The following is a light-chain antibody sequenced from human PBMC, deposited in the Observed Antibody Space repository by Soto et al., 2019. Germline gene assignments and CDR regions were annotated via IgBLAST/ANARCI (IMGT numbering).Light chain of an antibody. V-gene: IGKV3-15*01. Sequence: EIVMTQSPATLSVSPGERATLSCRVSQSVSSDLAWYQQKPGQAPRLLIFGASTRATDIPARFSGSGSGTEFTLTISSLQSEDFAVYYCQQYSTWPPALTFGGGTKVEIK. J-gene: IGKJ4*01. CDR3: QQYSTWPPALT. CDR2: GAS. CDR1: QSVSSD.